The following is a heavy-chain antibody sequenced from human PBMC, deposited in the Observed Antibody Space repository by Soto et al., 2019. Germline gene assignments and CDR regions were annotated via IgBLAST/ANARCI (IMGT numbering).Heavy chain of an antibody. Sequence: SDTLSLTCTLSGGSISTYYWNWIRQPPGKGLEWIGYIYYLGRTNYNPSLRGRVTMSIDTSKNQFSLRLSSVTAADTAVYYCARDAHPLGCFHPWGQ. D-gene: IGHD3-10*01. CDR1: GGSISTYY. CDR2: IYYLGRT. J-gene: IGHJ5*02. CDR3: ARDAHPLGCFHP. V-gene: IGHV4-59*01.